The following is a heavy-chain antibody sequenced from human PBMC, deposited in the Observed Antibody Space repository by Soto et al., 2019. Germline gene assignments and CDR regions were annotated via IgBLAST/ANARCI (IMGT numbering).Heavy chain of an antibody. V-gene: IGHV4-34*01. J-gene: IGHJ4*02. D-gene: IGHD6-6*01. CDR3: ARAPKVSGSSQTRPDF. Sequence: PSETLSLTCSIYSGSFSGYYWSWIRQPPGKGLEWIGEICQSGNTNYSPSLKSRVSISIDASKKQFSLNLASVSAADTAVYYCARAPKVSGSSQTRPDFWGQGTLVTFSS. CDR1: SGSFSGYY. CDR2: ICQSGNT.